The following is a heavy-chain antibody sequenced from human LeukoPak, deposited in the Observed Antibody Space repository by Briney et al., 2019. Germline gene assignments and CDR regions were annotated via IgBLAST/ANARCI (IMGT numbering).Heavy chain of an antibody. CDR1: GFTFSSYG. V-gene: IGHV3-23*01. CDR3: ARGNYDILTGSFDY. J-gene: IGHJ4*02. Sequence: PGGSLRLSCAASGFTFSSYGMSWVRQALGKGLEWVSAISGSGGSTYYADSVKGRFTISRDNSKNTLYLQMNSLRAEDTAVYYCARGNYDILTGSFDYWGQGTLVTVSS. CDR2: ISGSGGST. D-gene: IGHD3-9*01.